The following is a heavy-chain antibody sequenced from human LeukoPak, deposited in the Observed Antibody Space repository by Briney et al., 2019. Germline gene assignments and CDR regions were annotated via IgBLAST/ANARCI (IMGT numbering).Heavy chain of an antibody. CDR1: GFTFSSYE. Sequence: GGSLRLSCAASGFTFSSYEMNWVRQAPGKGLEWVSYISSSGSTIYYADSVKGRFTISRDNAKNSLYLQMNSLIAEDTAVYYCARVDVGATSDYWGQGTLVTVSS. CDR3: ARVDVGATSDY. J-gene: IGHJ4*02. CDR2: ISSSGSTI. D-gene: IGHD1-26*01. V-gene: IGHV3-48*03.